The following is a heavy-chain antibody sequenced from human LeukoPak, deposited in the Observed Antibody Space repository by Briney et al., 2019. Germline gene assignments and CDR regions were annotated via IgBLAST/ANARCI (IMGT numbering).Heavy chain of an antibody. D-gene: IGHD2-21*02. V-gene: IGHV3-74*01. Sequence: GGSLRLSCAASGFTFSSYWMHWVRQAPGKGLVWVSLINGDGSTISYADSVKGRFTISRDNAKNRLYLQMNSLGAEDTAVYYCARTFYCGGDCYAFDYWGQGTLVTVSS. J-gene: IGHJ4*02. CDR1: GFTFSSYW. CDR3: ARTFYCGGDCYAFDY. CDR2: INGDGSTI.